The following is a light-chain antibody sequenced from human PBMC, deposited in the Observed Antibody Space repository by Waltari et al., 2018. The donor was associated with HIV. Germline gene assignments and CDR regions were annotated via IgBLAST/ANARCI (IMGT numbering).Light chain of an antibody. CDR2: EVS. V-gene: IGLV2-14*01. CDR1: RSDIGYYNY. J-gene: IGLJ3*02. CDR3: SSLTNSATLSVL. Sequence: QFALTQPASVSGSPGQSITISSTGSRSDIGYYNYVSWYQQHPGKAPKLIIYEVSNRPSGISSRFSGSKSGNTASLTISGLQAEDEADYFCSSLTNSATLSVLFGGGTQLTVL.